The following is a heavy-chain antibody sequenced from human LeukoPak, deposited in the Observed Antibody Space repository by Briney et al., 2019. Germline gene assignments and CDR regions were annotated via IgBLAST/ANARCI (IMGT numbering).Heavy chain of an antibody. Sequence: SETLSLTCDVSGGSIDSTNWWNWVRQPPGKGLEWIGEIHHDGRINYNPSLKSRVTLSVDKSKSQFSLRLNSVTAADTAMYYCARSHDHLWGNYPDYWGQGTLVTVSS. D-gene: IGHD3-16*02. V-gene: IGHV4/OR15-8*01. J-gene: IGHJ4*02. CDR3: ARSHDHLWGNYPDY. CDR1: GGSIDSTNW. CDR2: IHHDGRI.